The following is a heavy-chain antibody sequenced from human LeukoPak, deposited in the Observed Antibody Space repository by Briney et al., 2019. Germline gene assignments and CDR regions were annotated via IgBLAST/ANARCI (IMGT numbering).Heavy chain of an antibody. CDR1: GGSISSSSYY. Sequence: SETVSLTCTVSGGSISSSSYYWGWIRQPPGKGLEWIGSIYYSGSTYYNPSLKSRVTISVDTSKNQCSLKLSSVTAADTAVYYCARRVDGSGPHDHWGQGTVVTV. V-gene: IGHV4-39*01. J-gene: IGHJ4*02. CDR2: IYYSGST. CDR3: ARRVDGSGPHDH. D-gene: IGHD3-10*01.